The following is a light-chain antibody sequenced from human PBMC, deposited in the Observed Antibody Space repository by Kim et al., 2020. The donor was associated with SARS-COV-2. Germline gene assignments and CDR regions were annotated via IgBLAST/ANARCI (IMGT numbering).Light chain of an antibody. V-gene: IGKV1-5*01. Sequence: DIQMTQSPSTLSASVGDRVTITCRASQSISSWLAWYQQKPGKAPKLLIYDASSLESGVPSGFSGSGSGTEFTHTISSLQPDDFATYNCQQYNSYSWTCGQENKLEI. CDR1: QSISSW. CDR3: QQYNSYSWT. J-gene: IGKJ1*01. CDR2: DAS.